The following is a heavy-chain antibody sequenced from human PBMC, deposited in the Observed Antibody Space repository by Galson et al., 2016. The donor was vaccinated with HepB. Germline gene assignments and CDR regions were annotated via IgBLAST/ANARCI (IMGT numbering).Heavy chain of an antibody. CDR1: GFNVRSNY. D-gene: IGHD3-22*01. CDR3: AKNLDSGWHFPFDY. V-gene: IGHV3-53*01. J-gene: IGHJ4*02. Sequence: SLRLSCAGTGFNVRSNYTNWARQAPGKGLEWGSVIYSGGATSYADSVKGRFTMSRDTSNNTVFLQLNSLRTEDTAVYYCAKNLDSGWHFPFDYWGQGILVTVSS. CDR2: IYSGGAT.